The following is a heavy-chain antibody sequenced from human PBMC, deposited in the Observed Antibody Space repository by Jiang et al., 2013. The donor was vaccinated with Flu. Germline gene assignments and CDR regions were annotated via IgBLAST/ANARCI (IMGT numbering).Heavy chain of an antibody. Sequence: GAEVKKPGSSVKVSCKASGGTFSSYAISWVRQAPGQGLEWMGRIIPILGIANYAQKFQGRVTITADKSTSTAYMELSSLRSEDTAVYYCARLLDDYYDSSGYYRGFDYWAREPWSPSPQ. CDR2: IIPILGIA. J-gene: IGHJ4*02. CDR3: ARLLDDYYDSSGYYRGFDY. V-gene: IGHV1-69*04. CDR1: GGTFSSYA. D-gene: IGHD3-22*01.